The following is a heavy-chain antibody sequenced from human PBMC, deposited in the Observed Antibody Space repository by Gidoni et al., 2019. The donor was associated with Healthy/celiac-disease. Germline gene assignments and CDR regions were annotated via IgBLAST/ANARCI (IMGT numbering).Heavy chain of an antibody. CDR1: GFTFSSYS. D-gene: IGHD6-19*01. Sequence: EVQLVESGGGMVKPGGSLRLSCAASGFTFSSYSMNGVRQAPGKGMGWVSSIISSSSYIYYADSVKGRFTISRDNAKNSLYLQMKSLRAEDTAVYYCARVRAVAGYDAFDMWGQGTMVTVSS. CDR2: IISSSSYI. V-gene: IGHV3-21*01. J-gene: IGHJ3*02. CDR3: ARVRAVAGYDAFDM.